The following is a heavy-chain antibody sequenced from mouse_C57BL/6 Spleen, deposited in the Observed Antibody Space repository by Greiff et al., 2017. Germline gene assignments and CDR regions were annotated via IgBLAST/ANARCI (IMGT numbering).Heavy chain of an antibody. J-gene: IGHJ4*01. CDR1: GYTFTSYW. CDR3: ARMSYAMDD. V-gene: IGHV1-64*01. Sequence: VQLQQPGAALVKPGASVTLSCKASGYTFTSYWMHWVKQRPGQGLEWIGMIHPNSGSTNYNEKFKSKATLTVDKSSSTAYMQLSSLTSEDSAVYYCARMSYAMDDWGQGTSVTVYS. CDR2: IHPNSGST.